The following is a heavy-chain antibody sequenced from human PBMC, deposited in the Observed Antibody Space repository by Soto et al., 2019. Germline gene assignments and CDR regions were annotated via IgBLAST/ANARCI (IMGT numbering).Heavy chain of an antibody. J-gene: IGHJ4*02. CDR2: IYYSGST. Sequence: SETLSLTCTVSGGSISSGGYYWSWIRQHPGKGLEWIGYIYYSGSTYYNPSLKSRVTISVDTSKNQFSLKLSSVTAADTAVYYCARDYYDSSGSPQGFDYWGQGTLVTVSS. D-gene: IGHD3-22*01. CDR1: GGSISSGGYY. CDR3: ARDYYDSSGSPQGFDY. V-gene: IGHV4-31*02.